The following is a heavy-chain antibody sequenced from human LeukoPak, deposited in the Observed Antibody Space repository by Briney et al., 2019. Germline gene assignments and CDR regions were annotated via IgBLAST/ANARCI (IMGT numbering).Heavy chain of an antibody. V-gene: IGHV1-24*01. J-gene: IGHJ6*02. D-gene: IGHD1-26*01. Sequence: ASVKVSCKVSGYTLTELSMHWVRQAPGKGLEWMGGFDPEDGETIYAQKFQGRVTMTEDTSTDTAYMELSSLRSEDTAVYYCATAQSQLVGALYGMDVWGQGTTVTVSS. CDR3: ATAQSQLVGALYGMDV. CDR2: FDPEDGET. CDR1: GYTLTELS.